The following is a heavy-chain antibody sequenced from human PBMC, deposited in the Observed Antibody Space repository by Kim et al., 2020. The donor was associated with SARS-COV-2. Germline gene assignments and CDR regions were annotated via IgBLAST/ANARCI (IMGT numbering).Heavy chain of an antibody. J-gene: IGHJ4*02. Sequence: YGRSRKRRVTLSVHTSKNQFSLRLSSVTAADTAVYYCARHNKQLAYFDYWGQGTLVTVSS. V-gene: IGHV4-39*01. D-gene: IGHD6-6*01. CDR3: ARHNKQLAYFDY.